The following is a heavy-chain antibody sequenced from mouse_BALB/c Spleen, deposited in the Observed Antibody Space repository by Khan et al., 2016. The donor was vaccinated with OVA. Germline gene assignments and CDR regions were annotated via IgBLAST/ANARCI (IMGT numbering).Heavy chain of an antibody. CDR2: ISYSGST. J-gene: IGHJ1*01. CDR3: ARRYYYGHWYFDV. V-gene: IGHV3-2*02. Sequence: EVQLQESGPGLVKPSQSLSLTCTVTGYSITSDYAWNWIRQLPGNELEWMAYISYSGSTSYHPSLKSRVSITRDTSKNQFFLQLNSVTTEDTATYYCARRYYYGHWYFDVWGAGTTVTVSS. D-gene: IGHD1-1*01. CDR1: GYSITSDYA.